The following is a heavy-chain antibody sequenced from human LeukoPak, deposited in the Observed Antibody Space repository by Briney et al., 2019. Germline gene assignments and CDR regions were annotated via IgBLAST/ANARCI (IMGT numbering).Heavy chain of an antibody. D-gene: IGHD6-6*01. J-gene: IGHJ4*02. CDR1: GFTCSSYG. Sequence: GGSLRLSCAASGFTCSSYGMNWVRQAPGKGLEWVSAIGGSGDRTYYADSVKGRFTISRDIYKNTLYLQMNSLRAEDTAVYYCAKELAARRPFDYWGQGTLVTVSS. CDR2: IGGSGDRT. V-gene: IGHV3-23*01. CDR3: AKELAARRPFDY.